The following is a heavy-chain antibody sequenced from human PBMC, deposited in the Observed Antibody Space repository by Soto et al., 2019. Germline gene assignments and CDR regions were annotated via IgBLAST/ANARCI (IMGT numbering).Heavy chain of an antibody. CDR1: GGSISSGGYD. J-gene: IGHJ6*02. CDR3: ARRNYSSSWHYYYYGMDV. D-gene: IGHD6-13*01. CDR2: IYYSGST. V-gene: IGHV4-31*03. Sequence: LSLTCTVSGGSISSGGYDWSWIRQHRVNGLEWIGYIYYSGSTYYNPSLKSRVTISVDTSKNQFSLKLSSVTAADTAVYYCARRNYSSSWHYYYYGMDVWGQGTTVTVSS.